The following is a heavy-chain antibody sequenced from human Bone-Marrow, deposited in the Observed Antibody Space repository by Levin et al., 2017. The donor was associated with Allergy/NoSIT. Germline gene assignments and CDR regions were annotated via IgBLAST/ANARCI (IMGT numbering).Heavy chain of an antibody. Sequence: LSLPFSLSFSLFSLPLSAWNWIRQSPSRGLEWLGRTYYRSKWYNDYAVSVKSRLPLHPDTSKNQFSLQLNSVTPEDTAVYYCASGYSSSWYFDYWGQGTLVTVSS. CDR3: ASGYSSSWYFDY. V-gene: IGHV6-1*01. J-gene: IGHJ4*02. D-gene: IGHD6-13*01. CDR1: FSLFSLPLSA. CDR2: TYYRSKWYN.